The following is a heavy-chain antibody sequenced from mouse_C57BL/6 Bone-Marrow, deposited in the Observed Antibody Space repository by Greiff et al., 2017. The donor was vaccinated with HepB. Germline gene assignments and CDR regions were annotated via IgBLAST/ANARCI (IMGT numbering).Heavy chain of an antibody. CDR3: ARVYYYGSYWYFDV. Sequence: VQLQQSGPGLVQPSQSLSITCTVSGFSLTSYGVHWVRQSPGKGLEWLGVILSGGSTDYNAAFISRLSISNDNSTSQVFLKMNSLQADDTAIYYCARVYYYGSYWYFDVWGTGTTVTVSS. CDR1: GFSLTSYG. J-gene: IGHJ1*03. D-gene: IGHD1-1*01. CDR2: ILSGGST. V-gene: IGHV2-2*01.